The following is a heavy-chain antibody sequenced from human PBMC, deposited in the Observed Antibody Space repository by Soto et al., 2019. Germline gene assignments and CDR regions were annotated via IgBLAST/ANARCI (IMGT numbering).Heavy chain of an antibody. CDR2: VHYSGTT. V-gene: IGHV4-59*12. Sequence: SETLSLTCTVSGGSIGNYYWNWIRQTPGKGLEWIGYVHYSGTTSYNPSLKSRVTISLDTSKNQFSLKLNSVTAADTAVYYCARRWSGTDYWGQGTLVTV. J-gene: IGHJ4*02. CDR3: ARRWSGTDY. D-gene: IGHD3-10*01. CDR1: GGSIGNYY.